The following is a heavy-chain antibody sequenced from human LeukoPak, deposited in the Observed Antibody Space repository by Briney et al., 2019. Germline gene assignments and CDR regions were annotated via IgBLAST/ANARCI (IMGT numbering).Heavy chain of an antibody. CDR1: GYTFTSYG. Sequence: ASVKVSCKASGYTFTSYGTSWVRQAPGQGLEWMGWINPNSGGTNYAQKFQGRVTMTRDKSIRTAYMELSRLTYDDTAVYDCARNIWFGESADVFDIWGQGTMVTVSS. CDR3: ARNIWFGESADVFDI. D-gene: IGHD3-10*01. V-gene: IGHV1-2*02. CDR2: INPNSGGT. J-gene: IGHJ3*02.